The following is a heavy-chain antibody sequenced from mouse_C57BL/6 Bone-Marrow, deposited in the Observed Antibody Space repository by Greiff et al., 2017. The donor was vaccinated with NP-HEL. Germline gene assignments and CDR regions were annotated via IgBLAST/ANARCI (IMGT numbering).Heavy chain of an antibody. J-gene: IGHJ3*01. D-gene: IGHD2-2*01. CDR1: GYTFTSYW. CDR2: IHPNSGST. Sequence: VQLQQPGAELVKPGASVKLSCKASGYTFTSYWMHWVKQRPGQGLEWIGMIHPNSGSTNYNEKFKSKATLTVDNSSSTAYMQLSSLTSEDSAVYDRARGGLRSPAWFAYRGKGTLVTVSA. CDR3: ARGGLRSPAWFAY. V-gene: IGHV1-64*01.